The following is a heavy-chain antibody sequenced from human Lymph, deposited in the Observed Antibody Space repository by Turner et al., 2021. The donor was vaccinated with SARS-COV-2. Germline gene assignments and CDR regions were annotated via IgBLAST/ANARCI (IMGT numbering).Heavy chain of an antibody. CDR3: ARFTADIAVTGRYFDY. CDR1: GYTFTSYG. D-gene: IGHD6-19*01. CDR2: FSVYNGNT. Sequence: QVQLVQSGDEVKKPGASVTVSFKASGYTFTSYGISWMRQAPGRGLEWMGWFSVYNGNTNYERILQGRVTMTTDTSTSTAYMELRSMRSHETAVYYGARFTADIAVTGRYFDYWGQGTLVTVSS. V-gene: IGHV1-18*01. J-gene: IGHJ4*02.